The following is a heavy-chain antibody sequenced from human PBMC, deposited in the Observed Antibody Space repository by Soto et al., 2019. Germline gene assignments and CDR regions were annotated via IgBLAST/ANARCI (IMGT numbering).Heavy chain of an antibody. CDR3: ARGSYSPLYSSGPYY. V-gene: IGHV3-30-3*01. CDR2: ISYDGNNK. J-gene: IGHJ4*02. D-gene: IGHD3-22*01. CDR1: GLTLRNYA. Sequence: SLRLSCAVSGLTLRNYAMHWVRQAPGKGLEWVAVISYDGNNKYYADSVKGRFTISRDNSKNTLYLQMNSLGADDTAVYYCARGSYSPLYSSGPYYWGQGTLVTVSS.